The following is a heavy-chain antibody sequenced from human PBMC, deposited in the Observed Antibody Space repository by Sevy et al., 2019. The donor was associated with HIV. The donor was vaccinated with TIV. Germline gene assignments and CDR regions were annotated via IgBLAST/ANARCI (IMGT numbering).Heavy chain of an antibody. J-gene: IGHJ5*02. CDR3: ARDSRNGLDP. Sequence: GGSLRLSCVASGFIFSTYGMHWVRQAPGKGLEWVAVIWYDGINKDYADSVKGRFIISRDNSKNTMYLEMDSLRAEDTAVYYCARDSRNGLDPWGQRALVTDSS. CDR1: GFIFSTYG. D-gene: IGHD2-8*01. V-gene: IGHV3-33*01. CDR2: IWYDGINK.